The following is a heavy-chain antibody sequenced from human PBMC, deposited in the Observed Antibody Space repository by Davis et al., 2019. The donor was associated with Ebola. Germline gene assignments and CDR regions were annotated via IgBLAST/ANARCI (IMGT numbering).Heavy chain of an antibody. V-gene: IGHV3-33*03. CDR1: GFTFSDYG. CDR3: AKDYDFWSGYYLFDY. CDR2: IWYDGSNQ. Sequence: GESLKISCAASGFTFSDYGMYWVRQSPGKGLEWMAHIWYDGSNQFYAHSVEGRFTVSRDNSKNTLYLQMNSLRAEDTAVYYCAKDYDFWSGYYLFDYWGQGTLVTVSS. J-gene: IGHJ4*02. D-gene: IGHD3-3*01.